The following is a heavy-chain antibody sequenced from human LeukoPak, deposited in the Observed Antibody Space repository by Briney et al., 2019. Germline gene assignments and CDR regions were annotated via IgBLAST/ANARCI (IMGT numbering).Heavy chain of an antibody. D-gene: IGHD3-10*01. V-gene: IGHV4-59*08. J-gene: IGHJ4*02. Sequence: PSETLSLTCTVSGGSISSYYWSWIRKPPGKGLEWIGYIYYSGSTNYNPSLKSRVTISVDTSKNQFSLKLSSVTAADTAVYYCASSYYYGSGSAFTFDYWGQGTLVTVSS. CDR1: GGSISSYY. CDR2: IYYSGST. CDR3: ASSYYYGSGSAFTFDY.